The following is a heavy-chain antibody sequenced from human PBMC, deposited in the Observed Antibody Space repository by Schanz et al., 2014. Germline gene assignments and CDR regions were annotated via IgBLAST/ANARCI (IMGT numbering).Heavy chain of an antibody. CDR2: INPSSGTT. V-gene: IGHV1-46*03. CDR1: GYTFTSYY. D-gene: IGHD2-2*01. J-gene: IGHJ4*02. CDR3: ARGGFFDSTSFDS. Sequence: QVQLVQSGAEAKKPGASVKVSCEASGYTFTSYYIHWVRQAPGQGLEWMGKINPSSGTTRIAQNFQGRLTVTRDTSTSTVNMELSSLRSEDTAVYYCARGGFFDSTSFDSWGQGTLVTVSS.